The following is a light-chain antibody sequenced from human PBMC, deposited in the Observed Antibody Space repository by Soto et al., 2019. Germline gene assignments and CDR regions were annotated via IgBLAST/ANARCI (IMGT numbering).Light chain of an antibody. CDR1: QSVSSSY. CDR2: GAS. Sequence: EIVLTQSPGTLSLSPGERATLSCRASQSVSSSYLAWYQQKPGQAPRPLIYGASSRATGIPDRFSGSGSGTDSTLTISRREPEDFAVYYCQQYGSSPYTFGQGTKLEIK. CDR3: QQYGSSPYT. J-gene: IGKJ2*01. V-gene: IGKV3-20*01.